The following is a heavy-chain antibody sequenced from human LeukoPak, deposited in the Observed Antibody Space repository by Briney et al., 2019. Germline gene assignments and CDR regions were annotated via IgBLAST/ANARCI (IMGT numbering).Heavy chain of an antibody. D-gene: IGHD3-22*01. Sequence: GASVKVSCKASGGTFSSYAISWVRQAPGQGLEWMGGIIPIFGTANYAQKFQGRVTITADESTSTAYMELSSLRSGDTAVYYCARDYDSSGYFDYWGQGTLVTVSS. V-gene: IGHV1-69*13. J-gene: IGHJ4*02. CDR1: GGTFSSYA. CDR3: ARDYDSSGYFDY. CDR2: IIPIFGTA.